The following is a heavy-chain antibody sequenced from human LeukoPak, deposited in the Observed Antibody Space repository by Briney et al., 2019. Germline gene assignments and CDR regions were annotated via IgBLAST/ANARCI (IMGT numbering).Heavy chain of an antibody. CDR1: GFTLSSYS. D-gene: IGHD6-6*01. CDR3: ARKYSSSSFDY. Sequence: GGSLRLSCAASGFTLSSYSMNWVRQAPGKGLEWVSSISSSSSYIYYADSVKGRFTISRANAKNSLYLQMNSLRAEDTAVYYCARKYSSSSFDYWGQGTLVTVSS. CDR2: ISSSSSYI. J-gene: IGHJ4*02. V-gene: IGHV3-21*01.